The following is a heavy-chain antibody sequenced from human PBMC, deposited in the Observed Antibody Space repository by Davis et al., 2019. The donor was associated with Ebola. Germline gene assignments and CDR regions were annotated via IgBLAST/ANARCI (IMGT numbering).Heavy chain of an antibody. CDR1: GYSFTSNW. CDR2: IYPGDSET. J-gene: IGHJ3*02. CDR3: ARPMTSRSAAAFDI. V-gene: IGHV5-51*01. D-gene: IGHD3-3*01. Sequence: GESLKISCKGSGYSFTSNWIGWVRQMPGKGLEWMGIIYPGDSETRYSPSFQGQVTISADKSITTAYLQWSSLKASDTAMYYCARPMTSRSAAAFDIWGQGTMVTVSS.